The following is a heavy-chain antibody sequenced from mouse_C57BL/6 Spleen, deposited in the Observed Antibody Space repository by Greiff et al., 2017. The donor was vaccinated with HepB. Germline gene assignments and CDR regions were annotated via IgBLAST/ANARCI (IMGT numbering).Heavy chain of an antibody. D-gene: IGHD1-1*01. CDR2: IDPSDSYT. J-gene: IGHJ2*01. CDR3: ARCYYGSNFDY. CDR1: GYTFTSYW. V-gene: IGHV1-50*01. Sequence: QVQLQQPGAELVKPGASVKLSCKASGYTFTSYWMQWVKQRPGQGLEWIGEIDPSDSYTNYNQKFKGKATLTVDTSSSTAYMQLSSLTSEDSAVYYCARCYYGSNFDYWGQGTTLTVSS.